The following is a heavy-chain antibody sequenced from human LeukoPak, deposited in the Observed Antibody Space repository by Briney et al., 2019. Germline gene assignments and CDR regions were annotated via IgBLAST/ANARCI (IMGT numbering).Heavy chain of an antibody. CDR2: VYYTGST. Sequence: PSETLSLTCTVSGGFISGSNYYWAWIRQPPGKGLEWIGSVYYTGSTYYDPSLKSRVTISVDTSKNQFSLKLSSVTAADTAVYYCARDRDAGVRGVVKGNWFDPWGQGTLVTVSS. CDR3: ARDRDAGVRGVVKGNWFDP. D-gene: IGHD3-10*01. CDR1: GGFISGSNYY. V-gene: IGHV4-39*02. J-gene: IGHJ5*02.